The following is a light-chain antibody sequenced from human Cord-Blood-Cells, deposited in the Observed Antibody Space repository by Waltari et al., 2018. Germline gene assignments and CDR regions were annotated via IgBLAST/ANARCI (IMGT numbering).Light chain of an antibody. V-gene: IGLV2-14*04. CDR3: SSYTSSSTVV. J-gene: IGLJ2*01. CDR1: SSDVGGYNY. Sequence: GSPGQSITISCTGTSSDVGGYNYVSWYQQHPGKAPKLMIYDVSTRPSGVSNRFSGSKSGNTASLTISGLQAEDEADYYCSSYTSSSTVVFGGGTKLTVL. CDR2: DVS.